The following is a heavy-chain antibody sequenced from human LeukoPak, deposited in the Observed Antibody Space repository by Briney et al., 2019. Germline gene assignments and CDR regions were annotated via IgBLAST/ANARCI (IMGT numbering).Heavy chain of an antibody. V-gene: IGHV4-59*08. Sequence: SETQSLTCTVSGGSISSYYWSWIRQPPGKGLEWIGYIYYSGSTNYNPSLKSQVTISVDTSKNQFSLKLSSVTAADTAVYYCARGFDYSNLPDYWGQGTLVTVSS. CDR2: IYYSGST. CDR3: ARGFDYSNLPDY. J-gene: IGHJ4*02. CDR1: GGSISSYY. D-gene: IGHD4-11*01.